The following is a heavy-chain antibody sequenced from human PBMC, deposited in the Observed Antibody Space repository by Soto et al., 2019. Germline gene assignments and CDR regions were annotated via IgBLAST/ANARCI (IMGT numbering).Heavy chain of an antibody. V-gene: IGHV3-15*07. CDR2: IKSKTDGGTT. J-gene: IGHJ4*02. CDR1: GFTFSNAW. Sequence: EVQLVESGGGLVKPGGSLRLSCAASGFTFSNAWMNWVRQAPGKGLEWVGRIKSKTDGGTTEYAAPVKGRFTISRDDSKNTLYLQMNSLKTEDTAVYYCTIQNARGVPDYWGQGTLVTVSS. CDR3: TIQNARGVPDY. D-gene: IGHD3-10*01.